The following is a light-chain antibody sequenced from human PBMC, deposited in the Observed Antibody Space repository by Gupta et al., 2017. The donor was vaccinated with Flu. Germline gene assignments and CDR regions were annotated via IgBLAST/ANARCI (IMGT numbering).Light chain of an antibody. Sequence: SPGQTASITCSGDKLGDKYACWYQQKPGQSPVLVIYQDSKRPSGIPERFSGSNSGNTATLTISGTQAMDEADFYCQAWDSSTVVFGGGTKLTVL. CDR2: QDS. CDR3: QAWDSSTVV. J-gene: IGLJ2*01. V-gene: IGLV3-1*01. CDR1: KLGDKY.